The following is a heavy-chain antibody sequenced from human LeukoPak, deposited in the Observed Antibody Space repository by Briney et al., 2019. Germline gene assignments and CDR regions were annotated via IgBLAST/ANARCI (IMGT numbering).Heavy chain of an antibody. CDR3: ARVDWLRDYYYYMDV. V-gene: IGHV4-38-2*02. Sequence: SETLSLTCSVSGYSISSGYYWGWIRQPPGKGLEWIGIIYHSGSTYYNPSVKSRVTLSVDTSKNQFSLKVTSVTAADTAVYYCARVDWLRDYYYYMDVWGKGTTVTVSS. D-gene: IGHD5-12*01. CDR2: IYHSGST. CDR1: GYSISSGYY. J-gene: IGHJ6*03.